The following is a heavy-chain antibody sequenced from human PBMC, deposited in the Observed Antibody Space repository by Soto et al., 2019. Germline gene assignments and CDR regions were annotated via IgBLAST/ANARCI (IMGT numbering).Heavy chain of an antibody. CDR1: GGSISSGGYY. D-gene: IGHD6-19*01. V-gene: IGHV4-31*03. Sequence: SETLSLTCTVSGGSISSGGYYWSWIRQSPGKGLEWIGYIDYSGSTYNNPSLKSRFTISVDPSKNQFSLKLSSVTAADTAVYYCARRRSGWDYYYYGMDVWGQGTTVTVSS. CDR2: IDYSGST. J-gene: IGHJ6*02. CDR3: ARRRSGWDYYYYGMDV.